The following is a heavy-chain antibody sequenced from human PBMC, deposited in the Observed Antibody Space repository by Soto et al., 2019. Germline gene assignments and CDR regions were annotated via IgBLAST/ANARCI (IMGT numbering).Heavy chain of an antibody. D-gene: IGHD6-19*01. CDR1: GGPITGSH. CDR2: MYVRGRG. Sequence: QVHLQESGPGQAKPLETLSLTCSVSGGPITGSHLSWIRQPVGKGLEWIGRMYVRGRGDYNPSLKGRVTMSIDTSKNQFSLKVRSVTAADTAVYYCATSSIMGIEVAGHFDSWGQGTLVSVSS. V-gene: IGHV4-4*07. J-gene: IGHJ4*02. CDR3: ATSSIMGIEVAGHFDS.